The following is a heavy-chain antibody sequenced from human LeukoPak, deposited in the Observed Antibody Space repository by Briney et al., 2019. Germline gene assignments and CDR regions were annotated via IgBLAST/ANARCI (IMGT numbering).Heavy chain of an antibody. V-gene: IGHV4-30-4*01. J-gene: IGHJ3*02. D-gene: IGHD1-1*01. Sequence: SQTLSLICTVSGGSISSGDYYWSWIRQPPGKGLEWIGYIYYSGSTYYNPSLKSRVTISVDTSKNQFSLKLSSVTAADTAVYYCARAGTNDAFDIWGQGTMVTVSS. CDR2: IYYSGST. CDR3: ARAGTNDAFDI. CDR1: GGSISSGDYY.